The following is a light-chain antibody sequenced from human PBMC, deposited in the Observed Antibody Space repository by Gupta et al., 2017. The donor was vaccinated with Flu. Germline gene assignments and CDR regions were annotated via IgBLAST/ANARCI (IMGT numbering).Light chain of an antibody. CDR3: HSPYSMIDFRV. Sequence: GKRDTSVCAGNRVANHGCYWDHQKSVTAPVLLIYHDIARHTGLPERFCGTTSGTIATLTIXRXHADEEXDYYCHSPYSMIDFRVFGGGTKLTVL. J-gene: IGLJ3*02. CDR1: RVANHG. CDR2: HDI. V-gene: IGLV3-25*01.